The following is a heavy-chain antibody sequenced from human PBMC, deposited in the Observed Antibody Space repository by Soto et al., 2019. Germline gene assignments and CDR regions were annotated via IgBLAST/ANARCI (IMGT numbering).Heavy chain of an antibody. CDR3: ARDWRDGYTHGPDY. CDR2: IKPDGSEQ. J-gene: IGHJ4*02. CDR1: GFKFSNYG. V-gene: IGHV3-7*04. Sequence: GGSLRLSCAASGFKFSNYGMSWVRQAPGKGLEWVANIKPDGSEQYYVDSVKGRFTISRDNAKNSLYLQVNSLRAEDTAVYYCARDWRDGYTHGPDYWGQGTLVTVSS. D-gene: IGHD5-12*01.